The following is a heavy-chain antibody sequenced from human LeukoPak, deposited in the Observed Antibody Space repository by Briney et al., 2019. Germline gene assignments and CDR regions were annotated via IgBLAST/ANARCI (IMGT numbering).Heavy chain of an antibody. J-gene: IGHJ4*02. CDR1: GGSISSYY. D-gene: IGHD5-24*01. CDR2: IYYSGST. V-gene: IGHV4-59*01. CDR3: ARDGYNTFLDY. Sequence: SETLSLTCTVSGGSISSYYWSWIRQPPGKGLEWIGYIYYSGSTNYNPSLKSRVTISVNTSKNQFSLKLSSVTAADTAVYYCARDGYNTFLDYWGQGTLVTVSS.